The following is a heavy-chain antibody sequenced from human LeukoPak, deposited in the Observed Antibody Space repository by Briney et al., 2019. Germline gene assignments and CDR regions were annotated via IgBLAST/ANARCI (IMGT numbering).Heavy chain of an antibody. CDR2: IRGDGSRI. D-gene: IGHD2/OR15-2a*01. J-gene: IGHJ4*02. CDR1: GFSYSSYS. V-gene: IGHV3-48*01. CDR3: TRDPHALDF. Sequence: GGSLRLSCAASGFSYSSYSMNWVRQAPGKGLEWISYIRGDGSRIYYADSVEGRFTISRDNAKNSLYLQMDSLRVEDTAVYYCTRDPHALDFWGQGTLVTVSS.